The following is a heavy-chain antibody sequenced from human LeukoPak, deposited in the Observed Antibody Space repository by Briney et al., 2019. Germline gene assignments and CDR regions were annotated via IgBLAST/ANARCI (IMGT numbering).Heavy chain of an antibody. Sequence: PSETLSLTCAVYGGSFSGYYWSWIRQPPGKGLEWIGEINHSGSTNYNPSLKSRVTISVGTSKNQFSLKLSSVTAADTAVYYCARARGANDYWGQGTLVTVSS. V-gene: IGHV4-34*01. CDR1: GGSFSGYY. D-gene: IGHD4/OR15-4a*01. CDR2: INHSGST. J-gene: IGHJ4*02. CDR3: ARARGANDY.